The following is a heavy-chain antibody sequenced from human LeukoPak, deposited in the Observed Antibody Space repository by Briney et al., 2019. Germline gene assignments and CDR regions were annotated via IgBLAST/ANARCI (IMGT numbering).Heavy chain of an antibody. J-gene: IGHJ4*02. D-gene: IGHD2-15*01. CDR3: ARGRPVYCSGGSCYSGDY. V-gene: IGHV4-34*01. Sequence: NASETLSLTCDVCGGSFSGYYWSWIRQPPGKGLEWIGEINHSGSTNYNPSLKSRVTISVDTSKNQFSLKLSSVTSADTAVYYCARGRPVYCSGGSCYSGDYWGQGTLVTVSS. CDR1: GGSFSGYY. CDR2: INHSGST.